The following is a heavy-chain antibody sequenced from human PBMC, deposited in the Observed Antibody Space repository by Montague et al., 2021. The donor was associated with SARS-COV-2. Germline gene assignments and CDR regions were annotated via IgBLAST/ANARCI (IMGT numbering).Heavy chain of an antibody. Sequence: SETLSLTCAVYGGSFSVYYWSWIRRPPGSGLEWIGEVNHSGSTNYNPSLKSRVTISADTSKNQFTLKLTSVTAADTAVYYCARDLDDVSVIVIVVAGALNCFDSWGQGTLVTVSS. J-gene: IGHJ5*01. D-gene: IGHD2/OR15-2a*01. CDR2: VNHSGST. CDR1: GGSFSVYY. V-gene: IGHV4-34*01. CDR3: ARDLDDVSVIVIVVAGALNCFDS.